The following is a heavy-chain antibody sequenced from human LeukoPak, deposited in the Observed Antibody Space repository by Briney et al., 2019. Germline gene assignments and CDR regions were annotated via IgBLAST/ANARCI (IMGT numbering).Heavy chain of an antibody. CDR2: IYYSGST. Sequence: SETLSLTCTVSGGSISSYYWSWIRQPPGKGLEWIGYIYYSGSTNYNPSLKSRVTISVDTSKNQFSLKLSSVTAADTAVYYCASQFYGGYFDYWGQGTLVTVSS. J-gene: IGHJ4*02. D-gene: IGHD3-16*01. V-gene: IGHV4-59*01. CDR1: GGSISSYY. CDR3: ASQFYGGYFDY.